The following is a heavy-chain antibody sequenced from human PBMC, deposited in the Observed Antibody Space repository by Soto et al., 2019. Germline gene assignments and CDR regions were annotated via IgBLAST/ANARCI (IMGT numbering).Heavy chain of an antibody. CDR2: IYASGST. J-gene: IGHJ4*02. CDR1: GYTFTGYY. D-gene: IGHD6-13*01. V-gene: IGHV4-59*01. Sequence: SCKASGYTFTGYYMHWIRRPPGKGLEWIGYIYASGSTNYNPSLKSRITISVDTSKNQFSLKLSSVTAADTAVYYCARDGQQPVDYWGQGTLVTVSS. CDR3: ARDGQQPVDY.